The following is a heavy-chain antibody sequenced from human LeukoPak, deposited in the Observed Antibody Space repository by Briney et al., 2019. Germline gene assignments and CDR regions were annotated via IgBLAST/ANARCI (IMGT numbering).Heavy chain of an antibody. J-gene: IGHJ5*02. CDR1: GGSIFSSNW. V-gene: IGHV4-4*02. CDR2: IFHSGST. D-gene: IGHD6-13*01. CDR3: ARDGEVLSSSWFWFDP. Sequence: SETLSLTCAVSGGSIFSSNWWSWVRQPPGKGLEWIGQIFHSGSTSYSPSLKSRVTISVDKSKNQFSLKLSSVTAADTAVYYCARDGEVLSSSWFWFDPWGRGTLVTVSS.